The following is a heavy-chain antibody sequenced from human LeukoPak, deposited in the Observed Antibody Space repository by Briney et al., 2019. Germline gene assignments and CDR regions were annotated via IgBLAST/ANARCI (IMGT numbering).Heavy chain of an antibody. V-gene: IGHV3-30*03. Sequence: GGSLRLSCAGTGFKFSDKAMHWLRQAPGKGLEWVAVISYDGSNQNYADSVKDRFTISRDNSENTQFLEMNSLRPEETAVYYCARDGAARLLRYYYYMDLWGKGTTVTVSS. CDR1: GFKFSDKA. D-gene: IGHD6-6*01. J-gene: IGHJ6*03. CDR2: ISYDGSNQ. CDR3: ARDGAARLLRYYYYMDL.